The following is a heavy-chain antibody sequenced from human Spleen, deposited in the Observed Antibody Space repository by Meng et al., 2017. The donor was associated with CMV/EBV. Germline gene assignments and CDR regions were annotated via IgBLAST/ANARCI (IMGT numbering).Heavy chain of an antibody. CDR1: GGSISAYY. J-gene: IGHJ4*02. CDR2: IYYSGST. V-gene: IGHV4-59*01. CDR3: ARSEDAYDSSGHLLYYFYY. Sequence: SETLSLTCTVSGGSISAYYWSWIRQPPGKGLEWIGYIYYSGSTNYNPSLKSRVTISVDTSQKQFSLKLSSVTAADTAVYYCARSEDAYDSSGHLLYYFYYWGQGTLVTVSS. D-gene: IGHD3-22*01.